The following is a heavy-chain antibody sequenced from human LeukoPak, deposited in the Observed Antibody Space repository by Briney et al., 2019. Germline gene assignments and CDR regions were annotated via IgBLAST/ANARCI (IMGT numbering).Heavy chain of an antibody. CDR3: ARLRPYDFWSGYLDTTNWFDP. CDR2: IYHSGST. Sequence: SETLSLTCTVSGGSISSSNWWSWVRQPPGKGLEWIGEIYHSGSTNYNPSLKSRVTISVDTSKNQFSLKLSSVTAADTAVYYCARLRPYDFWSGYLDTTNWFDPWGQGTLVTVSS. D-gene: IGHD3-3*01. J-gene: IGHJ5*02. CDR1: GGSISSSNW. V-gene: IGHV4-4*02.